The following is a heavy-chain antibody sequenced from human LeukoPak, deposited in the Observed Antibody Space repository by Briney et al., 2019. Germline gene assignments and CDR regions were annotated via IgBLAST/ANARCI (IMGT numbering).Heavy chain of an antibody. CDR1: GFTFSSYE. J-gene: IGHJ6*02. V-gene: IGHV3-48*03. Sequence: PGGSLRLSCAASGFTFSSYEMNWVRQAPGKGLEWVSYISSSSSTIYYADSVKGRFTITRDNAKNSLYLQMNGLRVEDTAVYYCAKDLPGDPDDQYYGMDVWGQGTTVTVSS. D-gene: IGHD4-17*01. CDR3: AKDLPGDPDDQYYGMDV. CDR2: ISSSSSTI.